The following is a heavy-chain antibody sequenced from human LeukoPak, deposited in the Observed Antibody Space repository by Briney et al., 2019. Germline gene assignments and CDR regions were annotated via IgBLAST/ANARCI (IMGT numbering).Heavy chain of an antibody. CDR1: GYTFTNYG. Sequence: ASVKVSCKASGYTFTNYGFTWVRQAPGQGLEWMGWISAYNGNTNYAQKFQGRVTMTTDTSTSTAYMELRSLRSDDTAVYYCAREESVVPAMNYFDYWGQGTLVTVSS. D-gene: IGHD2-2*01. J-gene: IGHJ4*02. CDR3: AREESVVPAMNYFDY. V-gene: IGHV1-18*01. CDR2: ISAYNGNT.